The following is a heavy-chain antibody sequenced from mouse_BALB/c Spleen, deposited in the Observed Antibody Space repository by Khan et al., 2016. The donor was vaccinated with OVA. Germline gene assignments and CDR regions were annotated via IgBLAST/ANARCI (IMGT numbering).Heavy chain of an antibody. V-gene: IGHV2-3*01. CDR1: GFSLTSYG. D-gene: IGHD1-1*01. J-gene: IGHJ3*01. CDR3: ALYYYGRAWFAY. Sequence: QVQLKESGPGLVAPSQSLSITCTVSGFSLTSYGVGWVRQPPGKGLEWLGVIWGDGSTNYHSALIFRLSLSKDNSKSQVFLKLNSLQTDDTATYYCALYYYGRAWFAYWGQGTLVTVSA. CDR2: IWGDGST.